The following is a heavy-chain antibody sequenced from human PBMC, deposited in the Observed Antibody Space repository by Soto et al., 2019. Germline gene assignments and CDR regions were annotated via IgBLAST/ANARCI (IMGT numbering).Heavy chain of an antibody. J-gene: IGHJ4*02. V-gene: IGHV1-69*13. CDR1: GGTFSSYA. Sequence: GASVKVSCKASGGTFSSYAIIWVRQAPGQGLEWMGGIIPIFGTANYAQKFQGRVTITADESTSTAYMELSSLRSEDTAVYYCATQGAYYDILTGHWPPYFDYWGQGTLVTVSS. D-gene: IGHD3-9*01. CDR3: ATQGAYYDILTGHWPPYFDY. CDR2: IIPIFGTA.